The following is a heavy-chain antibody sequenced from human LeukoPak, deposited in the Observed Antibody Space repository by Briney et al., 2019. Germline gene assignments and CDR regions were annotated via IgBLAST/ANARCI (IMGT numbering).Heavy chain of an antibody. J-gene: IGHJ4*02. CDR2: IYHSGST. D-gene: IGHD6-13*01. Sequence: PPETLSLTCAVSGYSISSGYYWGWIRQPPGKGLEWIGSIYHSGSTYYNPSLKSRVTISVDTSKNQFSLKLSSVTAADTAVNYCASTIAAAANFDYWGQGTLVTVSS. V-gene: IGHV4-38-2*01. CDR3: ASTIAAAANFDY. CDR1: GYSISSGYY.